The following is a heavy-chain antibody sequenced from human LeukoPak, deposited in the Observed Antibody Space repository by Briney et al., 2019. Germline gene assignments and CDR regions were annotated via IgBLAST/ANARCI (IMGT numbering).Heavy chain of an antibody. CDR3: ARVIEGDAFDI. J-gene: IGHJ3*02. CDR1: GYTFPGHH. D-gene: IGHD2-15*01. CDR2: INPNSGGT. V-gene: IGHV1-2*06. Sequence: ASVKVSCKASGYTFPGHHIHWVRQAPGQGLEWMGRINPNSGGTNYAQKFQGRVTMTRDTSISTAYMELSRLRSDDTAVYYCARVIEGDAFDIWGQGTMVTVSS.